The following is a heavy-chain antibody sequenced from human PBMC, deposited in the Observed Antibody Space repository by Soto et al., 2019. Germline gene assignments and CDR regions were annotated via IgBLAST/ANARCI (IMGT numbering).Heavy chain of an antibody. V-gene: IGHV1-45*02. CDR3: ARSGEYQLLFEL. CDR1: GYTFTYRY. J-gene: IGHJ4*02. D-gene: IGHD2-2*01. Sequence: ASVKVSCKASGYTFTYRYLHWVRQAPGQALEWMGWITPFNGNTNYAQKFQDRVTITRDRSMSTAYMELSSLRSEDTAMYYCARSGEYQLLFELWGQGTLVTVSS. CDR2: ITPFNGNT.